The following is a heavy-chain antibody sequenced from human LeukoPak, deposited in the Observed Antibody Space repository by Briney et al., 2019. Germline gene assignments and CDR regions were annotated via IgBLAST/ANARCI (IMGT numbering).Heavy chain of an antibody. CDR2: IKQDGSEK. J-gene: IGHJ4*02. Sequence: GGSLRLSWAASGFTFSTNWRSWFCQAPGKGREWVANIKQDGSEKYYVDSVKGRFTISRDNAKKSLYLQMNSLRVDDTAVYYCARDLYYASDYWGQGTLVTVSS. CDR3: ARDLYYASDY. D-gene: IGHD3-16*01. V-gene: IGHV3-7*01. CDR1: GFTFSTNW.